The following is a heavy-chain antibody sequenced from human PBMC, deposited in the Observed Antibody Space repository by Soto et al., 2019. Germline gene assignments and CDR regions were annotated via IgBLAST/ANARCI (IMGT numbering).Heavy chain of an antibody. D-gene: IGHD3-3*02. Sequence: GESLKVSFTSYGYRFTIYCISCVLQMPGKGLEWMGRIDPSNSYTHYSPSFHGHVTISADNSISTAYLQWSNLRASDTAIYYCAFLDTSLDFDFWGQGTLVTVSS. CDR2: IDPSNSYT. J-gene: IGHJ4*02. CDR1: GYRFTIYC. CDR3: AFLDTSLDFDF. V-gene: IGHV5-10-1*01.